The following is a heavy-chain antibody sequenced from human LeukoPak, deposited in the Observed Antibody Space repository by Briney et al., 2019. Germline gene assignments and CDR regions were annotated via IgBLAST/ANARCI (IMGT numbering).Heavy chain of an antibody. D-gene: IGHD2/OR15-2a*01. J-gene: IGHJ4*02. CDR1: GFTFDDYA. CDR2: TGWNSDII. CDR3: ARERTTIVSGTTIGAY. Sequence: GGSLRLSCAASGFTFDDYAMHWVRQPPGKGLEWVSGTGWNSDIIGYGDSVKGRFTISRDNAKNSLFLQMNSLTADDTAVYYCARERTTIVSGTTIGAYWGQGTLVTVSS. V-gene: IGHV3-9*01.